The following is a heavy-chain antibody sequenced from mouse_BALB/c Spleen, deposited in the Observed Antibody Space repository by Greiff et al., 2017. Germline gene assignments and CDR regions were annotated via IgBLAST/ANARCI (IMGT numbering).Heavy chain of an antibody. CDR3: ARLKDYDAY. V-gene: IGHV14-3*02. Sequence: EVQLHHSGAELVKPGASVKLSCTASGFNIKDTYMHWVKQRPEQGLEWIGRIDPANGNTKYDPKFQGKATITADTSSNTAYLQLSSLTSEDTAVYYCARLKDYDAYWGQGTLVTVSA. D-gene: IGHD2-4*01. CDR1: GFNIKDTY. CDR2: IDPANGNT. J-gene: IGHJ3*01.